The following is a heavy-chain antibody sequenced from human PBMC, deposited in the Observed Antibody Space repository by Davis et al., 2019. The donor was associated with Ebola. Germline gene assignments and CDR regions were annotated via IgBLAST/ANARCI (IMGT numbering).Heavy chain of an antibody. J-gene: IGHJ2*01. D-gene: IGHD3-22*01. CDR3: ARGYYDSTGNRYFDF. CDR2: FYTDERT. Sequence: GGSLRLSCEVSGFSVSGKYMSWVRQAPGKGPEWVAVFYTDERTYYADSVKGRFTVSRDNSENMLYLQMTTLRVEDTAVYYCARGYYDSTGNRYFDFWGRGTLVTVSS. V-gene: IGHV3-53*01. CDR1: GFSVSGKY.